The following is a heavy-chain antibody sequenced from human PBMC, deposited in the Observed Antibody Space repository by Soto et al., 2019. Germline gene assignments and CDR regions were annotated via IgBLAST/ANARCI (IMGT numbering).Heavy chain of an antibody. CDR2: ISDDGSNK. J-gene: IGHJ4*02. CDR1: GFRFSGYG. Sequence: GGSLRLSCAASGFRFSGYGMHWVRQAPGKGLEWLAAISDDGSNKYYADSVKGRFSISRDNSKNTLFLQMDSLRAEDTAVYYCARGQLPAATTYFDFWGQGTLVTVSS. CDR3: ARGQLPAATTYFDF. D-gene: IGHD2-15*01. V-gene: IGHV3-30*03.